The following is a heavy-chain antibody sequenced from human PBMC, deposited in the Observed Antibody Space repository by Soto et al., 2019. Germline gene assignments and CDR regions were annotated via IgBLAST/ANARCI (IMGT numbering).Heavy chain of an antibody. CDR1: GYTFTSYG. V-gene: IGHV1-18*01. J-gene: IGHJ3*02. CDR2: ISAYNGNT. Sequence: QVQLVQSGAEVKKPGASVKVSCKASGYTFTSYGISWVRQAPGQGLEWMGWISAYNGNTNNALKVQGRVASTTYPSTSTAYMGLGSVRFDATGVYFCWRDFSDSAHDAFDIWGQGTMVTVSS. D-gene: IGHD2-21*01. CDR3: WRDFSDSAHDAFDI.